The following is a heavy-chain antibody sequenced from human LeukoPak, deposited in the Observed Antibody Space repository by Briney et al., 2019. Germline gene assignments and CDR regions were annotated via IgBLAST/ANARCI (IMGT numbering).Heavy chain of an antibody. CDR3: ARAGRDGYSDNSFKYFDY. Sequence: ASVKVSCKASGYTFTGYYMHWVRQAPGQGLXWMGWINPNSGGTNYAQKFQGRVTMTRDTSISTAYMELSRLRSDDTAVYYCARAGRDGYSDNSFKYFDYWGQGTLVTVSS. V-gene: IGHV1-2*02. D-gene: IGHD5-24*01. CDR1: GYTFTGYY. J-gene: IGHJ4*02. CDR2: INPNSGGT.